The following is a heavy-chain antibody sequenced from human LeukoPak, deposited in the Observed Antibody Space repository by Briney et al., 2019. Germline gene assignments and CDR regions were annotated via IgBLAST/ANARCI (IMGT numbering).Heavy chain of an antibody. V-gene: IGHV3-21*01. Sequence: PGGSLRLSCAASGFTFSSYSMNWVRQAPGKGLEWVSSISSSSTYIYYADSVKGRFTISRDNAKNSLYLQMNSLRAEDTAVYYCARDGCRAAAYYGMDVWGQGTTVTVSS. J-gene: IGHJ6*02. D-gene: IGHD6-13*01. CDR1: GFTFSSYS. CDR3: ARDGCRAAAYYGMDV. CDR2: ISSSSTYI.